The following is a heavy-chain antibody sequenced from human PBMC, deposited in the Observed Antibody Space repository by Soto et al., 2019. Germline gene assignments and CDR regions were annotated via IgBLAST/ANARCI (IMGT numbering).Heavy chain of an antibody. J-gene: IGHJ4*02. CDR2: IKTDGTFT. Sequence: GGSLRLSCAASGFTFSNFWMHWVRQAPGKGLAWISRIKTDGTFTSYADSVKGRFTISRDNAKDTLYLQMNSLRAEDTAVYYCVRVFSSSSGIDYWGQGTLVTVSS. D-gene: IGHD2-2*01. V-gene: IGHV3-74*01. CDR1: GFTFSNFW. CDR3: VRVFSSSSGIDY.